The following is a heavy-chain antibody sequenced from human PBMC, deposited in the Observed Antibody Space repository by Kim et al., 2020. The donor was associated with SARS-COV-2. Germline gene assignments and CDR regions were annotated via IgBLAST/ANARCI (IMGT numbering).Heavy chain of an antibody. D-gene: IGHD2-21*02. CDR2: ISSSSSYI. CDR3: ARTLAYCGGDCYDGTYYYYYGMDV. CDR1: GFTFSSYS. J-gene: IGHJ6*02. V-gene: IGHV3-21*01. Sequence: GGSLRLSCAASGFTFSSYSMNWVRQAPGKGLEWVSSISSSSSYIYYADSVKGRFTISRDNAKNSLYLQMNSLRAEDTAVYYCARTLAYCGGDCYDGTYYYYYGMDVWGQGTTVTVSS.